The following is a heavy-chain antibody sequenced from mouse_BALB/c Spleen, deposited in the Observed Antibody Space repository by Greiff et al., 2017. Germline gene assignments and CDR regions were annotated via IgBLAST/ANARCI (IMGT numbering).Heavy chain of an antibody. D-gene: IGHD2-10*01. CDR1: GFTFSSYA. Sequence: EVQVVESGGGLVKPGGSLKLSCAASGFTFSSYAMSWVRQTPEKRLEWVASISSGGSTYYPDSVKGRFTSSRDNARNILYLQMSSLRSEDTAMYYCARALLDYFDDWGQGTTLTVSS. CDR3: ARALLDYFDD. J-gene: IGHJ2*01. CDR2: ISSGGST. V-gene: IGHV5-6-5*01.